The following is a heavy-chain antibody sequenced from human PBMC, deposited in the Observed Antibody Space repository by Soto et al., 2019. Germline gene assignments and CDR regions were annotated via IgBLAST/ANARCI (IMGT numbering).Heavy chain of an antibody. D-gene: IGHD2-15*01. J-gene: IGHJ1*01. CDR1: GYTFTSYG. V-gene: IGHV1-18*04. Sequence: ASVKVSCKASGYTFTSYGISWVRQAPGQGLEWMGWISAYNGNTNYAQKLQGRVTMTTDTSSSTAYMELRSLRSDDTAVYYCARGRDCSGGRCYCPLFSLQHWGQGTPVTVYS. CDR2: ISAYNGNT. CDR3: ARGRDCSGGRCYCPLFSLQH.